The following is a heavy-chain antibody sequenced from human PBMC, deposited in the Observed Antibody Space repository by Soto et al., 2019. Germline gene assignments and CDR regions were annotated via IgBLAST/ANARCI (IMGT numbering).Heavy chain of an antibody. CDR1: GFTFSNAW. V-gene: IGHV3-15*01. CDR3: TTDIGGYCSSTSCYLYYYYYGMDV. J-gene: IGHJ6*02. Sequence: PGGSLRLSCAASGFTFSNAWMSWVRQAPGKGLEWVGRIKSKTDGGTTDYAAPVKGRFTISRDDSKNTLYLQMNSLKTEDTAVYYCTTDIGGYCSSTSCYLYYYYYGMDVWGQGTTVTVSS. CDR2: IKSKTDGGTT. D-gene: IGHD2-2*01.